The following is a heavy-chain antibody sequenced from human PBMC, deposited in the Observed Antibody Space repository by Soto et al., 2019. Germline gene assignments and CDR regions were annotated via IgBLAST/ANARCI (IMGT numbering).Heavy chain of an antibody. J-gene: IGHJ3*02. Sequence: QVQLQESGPGLVKPSETLSLTCTVSGGSISSYYWSWIRQPPGKGLEWIGYIYYSGSSNYNPSLKSRVTISVDTSKNQFSLKLSSVTAADTAVYYCARVSPPRWGLQSHNDAFDIWGQGTMVTVSS. CDR3: ARVSPPRWGLQSHNDAFDI. D-gene: IGHD7-27*01. V-gene: IGHV4-59*08. CDR1: GGSISSYY. CDR2: IYYSGSS.